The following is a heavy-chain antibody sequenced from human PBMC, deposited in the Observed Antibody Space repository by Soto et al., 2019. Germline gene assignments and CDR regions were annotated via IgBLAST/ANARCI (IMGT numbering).Heavy chain of an antibody. J-gene: IGHJ4*02. V-gene: IGHV3-7*05. CDR3: ARVGYDTSAYSFDY. CDR2: IKKDGSEK. D-gene: IGHD3-22*01. CDR1: GFTFSWYW. Sequence: EVKVVESGGGLVQPGGSLRLSCSASGFTFSWYWMTWVRQAPGKGLEWVANIKKDGSEKYDVDSVKGRFSISRDNAKNSPYLQMNGLRAEDTAVYYCARVGYDTSAYSFDYWGQGTLVTVSS.